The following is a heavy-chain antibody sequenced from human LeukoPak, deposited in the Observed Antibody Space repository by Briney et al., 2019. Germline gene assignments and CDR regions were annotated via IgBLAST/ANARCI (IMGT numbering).Heavy chain of an antibody. CDR1: GYTFTSYD. CDR3: ARDIGSAESYDSSSDP. D-gene: IGHD3-22*01. Sequence: GASVKVSCKASGYTFTSYDINWVRQATGQGLEWMGWMNPNSGNTGYAQKFQGRVTITRNTSISTAYMELSSLRSEDTAVYYCARDIGSAESYDSSSDPWGQGTLVTVSS. CDR2: MNPNSGNT. V-gene: IGHV1-8*03. J-gene: IGHJ5*02.